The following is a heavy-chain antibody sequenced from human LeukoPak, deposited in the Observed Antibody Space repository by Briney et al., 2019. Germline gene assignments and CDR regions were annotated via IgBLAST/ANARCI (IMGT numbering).Heavy chain of an antibody. CDR1: GFTFSSNY. J-gene: IGHJ4*02. Sequence: PGGSLRLSCAASGFTFSSNYMSWVRQAPGKGLEWVSVIYSGGSTYYADSVKGRFTISRDNSKNTLYLQMNSLRAEDTAVYYCARVVTGYIRSESYYFDYWGQGTLVTVSS. D-gene: IGHD3-9*01. V-gene: IGHV3-66*01. CDR2: IYSGGST. CDR3: ARVVTGYIRSESYYFDY.